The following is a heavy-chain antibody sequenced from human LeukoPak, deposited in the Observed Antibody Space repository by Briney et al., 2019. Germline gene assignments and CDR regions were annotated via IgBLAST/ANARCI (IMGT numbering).Heavy chain of an antibody. CDR2: IRYDGSNK. J-gene: IGHJ3*02. CDR1: GFTFSSYG. Sequence: PGGSLRLSCAASGFTFSSYGMHWVRQAPGKGLEWVAFIRYDGSNKYYADSVKGRFTISRDNSKNTLYLQMNSLRAEDTAVYYCAHLPRGAAPSRPREPADAFDIWGQGTMVTVSS. V-gene: IGHV3-30*02. D-gene: IGHD3-10*01. CDR3: AHLPRGAAPSRPREPADAFDI.